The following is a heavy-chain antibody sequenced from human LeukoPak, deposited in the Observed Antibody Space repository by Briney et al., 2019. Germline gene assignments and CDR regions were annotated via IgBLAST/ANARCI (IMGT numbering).Heavy chain of an antibody. D-gene: IGHD5/OR15-5a*01. CDR2: IRYDGSNT. V-gene: IGHV3-33*01. J-gene: IGHJ4*02. Sequence: GRSLRLSCAASGFTFSSYGMHWVRQAPGKGLEWVAMIRYDGSNTYYADSVKGRFTISRDNSKNTLFLQMDSLRAEDTAVYYCARDRSTTHFDYWGQGTLVTVSS. CDR1: GFTFSSYG. CDR3: ARDRSTTHFDY.